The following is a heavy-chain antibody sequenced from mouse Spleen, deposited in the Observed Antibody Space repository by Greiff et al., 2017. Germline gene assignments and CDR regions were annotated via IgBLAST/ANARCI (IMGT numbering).Heavy chain of an antibody. CDR2: IDPANGNT. J-gene: IGHJ1*01. D-gene: IGHD1-1*01. V-gene: IGHV14-3*02. CDR1: GFNIKDTY. CDR3: AREGYYYGSSYEYFDV. Sequence: DVHLVESGAELVKPGASVTLSCTASGFNIKDTYMHWVKQRPEQGLEWIGRIDPANGNTKYDPKFQGKATITADTSSNTAYLQLSSLTSEDTAVYYCAREGYYYGSSYEYFDVWGAGTTVTVSS.